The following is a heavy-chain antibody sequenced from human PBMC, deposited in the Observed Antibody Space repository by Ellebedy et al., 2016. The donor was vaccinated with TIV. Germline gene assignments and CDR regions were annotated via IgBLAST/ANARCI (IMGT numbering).Heavy chain of an antibody. V-gene: IGHV4-31*11. CDR2: VYYNGNT. CDR3: ARGLRRLTPRYFDL. J-gene: IGHJ2*01. Sequence: SETLSLXXAVSGASISSTNYWSWIRQLPGKGLEWIGYVYYNGNTYYNPSLKSRVTTSVDTSKNQFSLKLSSVTAADTAVYFCARGLRRLTPRYFDLWGHGSLVTVSS. CDR1: GASISSTNY. D-gene: IGHD2-21*01.